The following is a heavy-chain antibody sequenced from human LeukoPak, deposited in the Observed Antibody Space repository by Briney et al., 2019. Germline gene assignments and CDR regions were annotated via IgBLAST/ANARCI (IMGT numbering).Heavy chain of an antibody. CDR1: GGSISSYY. V-gene: IGHV4-59*01. CDR3: ARRGVYGAYDAFDI. D-gene: IGHD4-17*01. CDR2: IYYSGST. Sequence: SETLSLTCTASGGSISSYYWSWIRQPPGKGLEWIGDIYYSGSTNYNPSLKSRVTISVDTSKNQFSLKLSSVTAADTAVYYCARRGVYGAYDAFDIWGQGTMITVSS. J-gene: IGHJ3*02.